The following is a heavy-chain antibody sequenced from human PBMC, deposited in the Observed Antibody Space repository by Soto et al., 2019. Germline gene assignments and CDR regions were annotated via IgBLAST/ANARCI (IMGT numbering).Heavy chain of an antibody. CDR2: IYDSGST. CDR1: GGSITSGGYY. CDR3: AGGSGLYYGMDV. Sequence: QVHLQESGPGLVKPSQTLSLTCIVYGGSITSGGYYCSWIRQYPGQGLEWIAYIYDSGSTNYNPSLKSRVSVSVDTSKNQFSLKLNSVTAADTAVYYCAGGSGLYYGMDVWGQGTTVTVSS. V-gene: IGHV4-31*03. D-gene: IGHD7-27*01. J-gene: IGHJ6*02.